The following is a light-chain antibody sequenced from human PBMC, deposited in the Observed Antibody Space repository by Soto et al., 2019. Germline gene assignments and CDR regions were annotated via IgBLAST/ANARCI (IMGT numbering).Light chain of an antibody. Sequence: EIVLTQSPATLSLSPGERATLSCRASQSVSSYLAWYQQKPGQAPRLLIYDASNRATGIPARFSGSGSGTDFTLTISSLGPEDFAVYYCLRRSNWPPLLTFGGGTKVEIK. J-gene: IGKJ4*01. CDR3: LRRSNWPPLLT. CDR1: QSVSSY. V-gene: IGKV3-11*01. CDR2: DAS.